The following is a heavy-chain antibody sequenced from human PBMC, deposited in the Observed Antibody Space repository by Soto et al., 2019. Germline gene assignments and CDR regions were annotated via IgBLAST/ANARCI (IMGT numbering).Heavy chain of an antibody. CDR1: GLPFSSYA. J-gene: IGHJ4*01. CDR2: ISGSGGST. CDR3: ATTKQQLRSFLHNED. D-gene: IGHD1-1*01. V-gene: IGHV3-23*01. Sequence: PGGSLRLSCAASGLPFSSYAMSWVRQAPGKGLEWVSTISGSGGSTYYADSVKGRFTISRDNSKNTVYLQMNSLRVEDTAVYYCATTKQQLRSFLHNEDWGQGTLVTVSS.